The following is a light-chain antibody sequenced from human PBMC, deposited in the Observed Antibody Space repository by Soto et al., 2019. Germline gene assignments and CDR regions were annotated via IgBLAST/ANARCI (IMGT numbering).Light chain of an antibody. Sequence: QSVLAQPASVSGSPGQSITISCTGTSSDVGGYDYVSWYQQNPGKAPKLMIYDVTNRPSGVPDRFSGSKSGTSASLAISGLQSEDESDYYCAAWDDSLNGYVFGTGTKVTVL. CDR1: SSDVGGYDY. CDR2: DVT. J-gene: IGLJ1*01. CDR3: AAWDDSLNGYV. V-gene: IGLV2-14*01.